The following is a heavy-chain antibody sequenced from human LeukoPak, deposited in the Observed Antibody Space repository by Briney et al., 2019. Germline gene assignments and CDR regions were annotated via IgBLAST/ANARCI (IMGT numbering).Heavy chain of an antibody. CDR3: ARGGDLKYCSGGSCYSVDY. CDR2: ISKDGGTK. J-gene: IGHJ4*02. Sequence: TGRSLRLSCAASGFSFSDYVIHWVRQAPGKGLDWVAVISKDGGTKYYADSVKGRLTISRDNSKNMLYLQTNSLRPEDTAVYYCARGGDLKYCSGGSCYSVDYWGQGTLVTVSS. CDR1: GFSFSDYV. V-gene: IGHV3-30-3*01. D-gene: IGHD2-15*01.